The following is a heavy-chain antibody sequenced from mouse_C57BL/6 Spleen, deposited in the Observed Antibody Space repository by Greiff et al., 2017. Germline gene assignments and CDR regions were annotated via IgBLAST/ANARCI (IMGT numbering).Heavy chain of an antibody. CDR2: ISDGGSYT. CDR3: ARDRLSSLAWFAY. D-gene: IGHD1-1*01. Sequence: EVQLQESGGGLVKPGGSLKLSCAASGFTFSSYAMSWVRQTPEKRLEWVATISDGGSYTYYPDNVKGRFTISRDNAKNNLYLQMSHLKSEDTAMYYCARDRLSSLAWFAYWGQGTLVTVSA. V-gene: IGHV5-4*01. CDR1: GFTFSSYA. J-gene: IGHJ3*01.